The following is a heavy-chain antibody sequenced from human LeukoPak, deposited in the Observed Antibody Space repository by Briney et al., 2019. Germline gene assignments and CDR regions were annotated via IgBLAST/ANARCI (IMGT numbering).Heavy chain of an antibody. D-gene: IGHD3-10*01. CDR3: AKNRGYMDV. J-gene: IGHJ6*03. V-gene: IGHV3-30*02. CDR1: GFTFSSHG. CDR2: MRYDGNNK. Sequence: GGSLRLSCAASGFTFSSHGLHWVRQAPGKGLEWVAFMRYDGNNKHYADSVKGRFTISRDNSKNTLYLQMNSLRAENTAVYYCAKNRGYMDVWGKGTTVTVSS.